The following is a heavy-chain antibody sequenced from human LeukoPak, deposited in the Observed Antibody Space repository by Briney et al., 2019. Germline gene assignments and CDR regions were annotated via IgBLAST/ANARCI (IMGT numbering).Heavy chain of an antibody. J-gene: IGHJ4*02. CDR2: INHSGST. V-gene: IGHV4-34*01. CDR1: GESLSGFY. D-gene: IGHD6-13*01. CDR3: ARGRAQQLVYPFDY. Sequence: SETLSLTCAVYGESLSGFYWSWIRQPPGKGLEWIGEINHSGSTNYNPSLKSRVTISVDTSKNQFSLKLSSVTAADTAVYYCARGRAQQLVYPFDYWGQGTLVTVSS.